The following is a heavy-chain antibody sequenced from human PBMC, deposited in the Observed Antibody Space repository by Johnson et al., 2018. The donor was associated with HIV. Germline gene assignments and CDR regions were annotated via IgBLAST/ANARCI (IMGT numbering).Heavy chain of an antibody. J-gene: IGHJ3*02. V-gene: IGHV3-30*04. CDR3: AREIARQELGLDGAFDI. CDR1: GFRFSSYA. D-gene: IGHD6-13*01. CDR2: ISYDGSNK. Sequence: QVQLVESGGGVVQPGRSLRLSCVASGFRFSSYAVHWVRQAPGKGLEWVAVISYDGSNKYNADSVKGRFIISRDNSQNTLSLQMHSLRAEDTAVYYCAREIARQELGLDGAFDIWGQGTTVSVS.